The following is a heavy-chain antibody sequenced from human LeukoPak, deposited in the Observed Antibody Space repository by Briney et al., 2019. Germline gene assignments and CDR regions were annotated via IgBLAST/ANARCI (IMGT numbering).Heavy chain of an antibody. CDR3: ARDHLTTVTSSIFDY. D-gene: IGHD4-17*01. CDR1: GGSVNSGSYY. J-gene: IGHJ4*02. CDR2: IYYSGST. Sequence: SETLSLTCTVSGGSVNSGSYYWNWIRQPPGKELEWIGYIYYSGSTNYNPSLKSRVTISVDTSKNQFSLKLSSVTAADTAVYYCARDHLTTVTSSIFDYWGQGTLVTVSS. V-gene: IGHV4-61*01.